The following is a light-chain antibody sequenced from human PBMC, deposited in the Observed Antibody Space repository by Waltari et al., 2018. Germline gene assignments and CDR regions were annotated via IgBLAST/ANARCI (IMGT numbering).Light chain of an antibody. CDR3: QQYSRSPLT. CDR1: QIVNNY. Sequence: EIELTQYPGTLSLSPGERAHLSCRASQIVNNYLSWFQQKPGHAPSLLIHGASSRATGIPDRISGSGSGTDFTLTISGLEPQDFAVYYCQQYSRSPLTFGPGTKVDIK. J-gene: IGKJ3*01. CDR2: GAS. V-gene: IGKV3-20*01.